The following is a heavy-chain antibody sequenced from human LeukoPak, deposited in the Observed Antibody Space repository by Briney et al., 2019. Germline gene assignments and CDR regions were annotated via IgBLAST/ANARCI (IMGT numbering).Heavy chain of an antibody. D-gene: IGHD5-12*01. CDR1: GFTFSSYE. CDR2: ISSSGSTI. Sequence: PGGSLRLSCAASGFTFSSYEMNWVRQAPGKGLEWVSYISSSGSTIYYADSVKGRFTISRDNDKNSLYLQMNSLRAEDTAVYYCASSGPRRGYSGYGLDYWGQGTLVTVSS. CDR3: ASSGPRRGYSGYGLDY. V-gene: IGHV3-48*03. J-gene: IGHJ4*02.